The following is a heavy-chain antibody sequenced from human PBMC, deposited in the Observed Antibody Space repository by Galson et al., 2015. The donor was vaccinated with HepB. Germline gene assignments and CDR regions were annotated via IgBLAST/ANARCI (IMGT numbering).Heavy chain of an antibody. D-gene: IGHD3-3*01. CDR2: IDWDDAK. V-gene: IGHV2-70*11. CDR1: GFSLTTSGVC. CDR3: ARTTYDFWSGPEDIKYHYYFHMDV. Sequence: PALVKPTQTLTLTCTFSGFSLTTSGVCVSWIRQPPGKALEWLARIDWDDAKYYSTSPKTRLTISKDTSKNQVVLTMTNMDPVDTATYYCARTTYDFWSGPEDIKYHYYFHMDVWGKGTTVTVSS. J-gene: IGHJ6*03.